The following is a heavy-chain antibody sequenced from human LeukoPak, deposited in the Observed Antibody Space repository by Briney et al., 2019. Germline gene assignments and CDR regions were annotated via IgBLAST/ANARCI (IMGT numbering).Heavy chain of an antibody. V-gene: IGHV3-30*02. CDR1: GFTFSSYG. CDR3: AKDLRIVGAGGYHYYYMDV. CDR2: IRYDGSNK. Sequence: GSLRLSCAASGFTFSSYGMHWVRQAPGKGLEWVAFIRYDGSNKYYADSVRCRFTISRDNSKNTLYLQMNSLRAEDTAVYYCAKDLRIVGAGGYHYYYMDVWGRGTAVTVPS. D-gene: IGHD1-26*01. J-gene: IGHJ6*03.